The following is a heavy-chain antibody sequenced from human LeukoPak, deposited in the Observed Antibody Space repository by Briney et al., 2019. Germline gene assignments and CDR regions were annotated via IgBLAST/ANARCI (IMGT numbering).Heavy chain of an antibody. V-gene: IGHV1-18*01. J-gene: IGHJ3*02. CDR3: ASGVIAVAGTDAFDI. CDR2: ISAYNGNT. CDR1: GYTFTSYG. Sequence: EASVKVSCKASGYTFTSYGISWVRQAPGQGLEWMGWISAYNGNTNYAQKLQGRVTMTTDTSASTAYMELSSLRSEDTAVYYCASGVIAVAGTDAFDIWGQGTMVTVSS. D-gene: IGHD6-19*01.